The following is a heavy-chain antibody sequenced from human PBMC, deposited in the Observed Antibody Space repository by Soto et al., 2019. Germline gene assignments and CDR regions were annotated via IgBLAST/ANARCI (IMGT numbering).Heavy chain of an antibody. V-gene: IGHV3-53*01. CDR3: ARVASHCTNGVCYPYYYGSGSYYPFDY. Sequence: GSLRLSCAASGFTVSSNYMSWVRQAPGKGLEWVSVIYSGGSTYYADSVKGRFTISRDNSKNTLYLQMNSLRAEDTAVYYCARVASHCTNGVCYPYYYGSGSYYPFDYWGQGTLVTVSS. D-gene: IGHD3-10*01. CDR2: IYSGGST. CDR1: GFTVSSNY. J-gene: IGHJ4*02.